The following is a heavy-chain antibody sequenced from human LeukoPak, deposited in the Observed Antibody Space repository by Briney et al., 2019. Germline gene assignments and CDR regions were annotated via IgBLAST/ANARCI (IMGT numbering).Heavy chain of an antibody. V-gene: IGHV3-30-3*02. CDR3: AKTNGAGLSY. Sequence: GGSLRLSCAASGFTFSSYAMHWVRQAPGKGLEWVAVISYDGSNKYYADSVKGRFTISRDNSKNTLYLQMNSLRAEDTAVYYCAKTNGAGLSYWGQGTLVTVSS. CDR2: ISYDGSNK. CDR1: GFTFSSYA. J-gene: IGHJ4*02. D-gene: IGHD1-26*01.